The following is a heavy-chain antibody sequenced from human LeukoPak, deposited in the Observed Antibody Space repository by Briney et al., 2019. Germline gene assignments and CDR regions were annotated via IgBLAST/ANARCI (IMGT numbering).Heavy chain of an antibody. V-gene: IGHV4-59*01. CDR1: GGSISSYY. Sequence: PSETLSLTCTVSGGSISSYYWNWIRQPPGKGLEWMGYIYYSGSTNYNPSLKSRVSISVDTSKNQFSLKLCSVTAADTAVYYCARDGLWPYYFDHWGQGTLVTVSS. D-gene: IGHD3-10*01. J-gene: IGHJ4*02. CDR3: ARDGLWPYYFDH. CDR2: IYYSGST.